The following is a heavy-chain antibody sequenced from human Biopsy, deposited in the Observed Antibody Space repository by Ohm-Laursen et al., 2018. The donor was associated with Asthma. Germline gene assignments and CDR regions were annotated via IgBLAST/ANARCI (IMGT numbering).Heavy chain of an antibody. CDR1: GGSISSGAYY. J-gene: IGHJ4*02. CDR2: IYYIGST. D-gene: IGHD3-16*01. V-gene: IGHV4-30-4*01. Sequence: TLSLTCPVSGGSISSGAYYRSWVRQPPGKGLEWIGYIYYIGSTYYNPSLKSRVAISLDTSKNQFSLKLSSVTAADTAVYFCARRGGVRRYFDYWGQGTLVTVSS. CDR3: ARRGGVRRYFDY.